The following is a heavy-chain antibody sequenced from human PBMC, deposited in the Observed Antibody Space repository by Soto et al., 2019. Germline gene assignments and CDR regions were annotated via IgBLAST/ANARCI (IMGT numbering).Heavy chain of an antibody. CDR2: ISAHNGNT. CDR3: ARGRYGDY. J-gene: IGHJ4*02. D-gene: IGHD1-1*01. V-gene: IGHV1-18*01. Sequence: QVNLVQSGAEVKKPGASVKVSCQGSGYAFTTYGITWVRQAPGQGLEWMGWISAHNGNTNYAQKLQGRVTVTRDTSTSTAYVALRSLRYDGPAVYYCARGRYGDYWGQGALVTVSS. CDR1: GYAFTTYG.